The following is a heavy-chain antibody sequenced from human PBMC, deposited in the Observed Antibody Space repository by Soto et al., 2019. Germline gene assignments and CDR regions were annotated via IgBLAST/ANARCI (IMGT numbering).Heavy chain of an antibody. CDR1: GFTLSGSS. D-gene: IGHD7-27*01. Sequence: GGSLRLSCVASGFTLSGSSLHWVRQAPGKGLEWVGRIGSKATNFATEYSVSVKGRFIISRDESGNTLYLQMNSLRPEDTAVYYCAREFKNWEFDYWGQGTLVTVSS. J-gene: IGHJ4*02. CDR3: AREFKNWEFDY. V-gene: IGHV3-73*01. CDR2: IGSKATNFAT.